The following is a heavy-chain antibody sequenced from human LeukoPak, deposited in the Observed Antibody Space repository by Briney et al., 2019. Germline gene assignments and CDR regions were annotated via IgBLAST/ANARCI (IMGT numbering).Heavy chain of an antibody. D-gene: IGHD3-22*01. Sequence: GASVKVSCKASGGTFSSYAISWVRQAPGQGLEWMGGIIPIFGTANYAQKFQGRVTITADESTSTAYMELSSLRSEDTAVYYCARASAAWVYDSSGYYYSWGQGTLVTVSS. CDR2: IIPIFGTA. CDR1: GGTFSSYA. V-gene: IGHV1-69*13. CDR3: ARASAAWVYDSSGYYYS. J-gene: IGHJ4*02.